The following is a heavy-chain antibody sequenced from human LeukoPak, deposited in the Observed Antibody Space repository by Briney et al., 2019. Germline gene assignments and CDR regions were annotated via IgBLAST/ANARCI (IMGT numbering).Heavy chain of an antibody. CDR1: GFTFSSHG. D-gene: IGHD1-26*01. CDR2: ISYDGSNK. J-gene: IGHJ4*02. V-gene: IGHV3-30*18. Sequence: GGSLRLSCAASGFTFSSHGMNWVRQAPGKGLEWVAVISYDGSNKYYADSVKGRFTISRDNSKNTLYLQMNSLRAEDTAVYYCAKDPQYSGSSGGGQGTLVTVSS. CDR3: AKDPQYSGSSG.